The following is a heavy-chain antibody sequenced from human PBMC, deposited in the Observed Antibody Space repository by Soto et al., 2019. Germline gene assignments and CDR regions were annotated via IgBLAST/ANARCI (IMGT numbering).Heavy chain of an antibody. J-gene: IGHJ6*02. V-gene: IGHV1-69*13. CDR3: ARESVDPYYYDSSSSQRRYYGMDV. CDR2: IIPIFGTA. D-gene: IGHD3-22*01. CDR1: GGTFSSSA. Sequence: ASVKVSCKASGGTFSSSAISWVRQAPGQGLEWMGGIIPIFGTANYAQKFQGRVTITADESTSTAYMELSSLRSEDTAVYYCARESVDPYYYDSSSSQRRYYGMDVWGQGTTVTVSS.